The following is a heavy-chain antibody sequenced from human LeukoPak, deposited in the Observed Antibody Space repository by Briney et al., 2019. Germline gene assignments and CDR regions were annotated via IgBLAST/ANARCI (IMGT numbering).Heavy chain of an antibody. CDR2: IIPIFGTA. CDR3: ATENYDFWSGYGTYYMDV. Sequence: SVKVSCKASGGTFSSYAISWVRQAPGQGLEWMGGIIPIFGTANDAQKFQGRVTITADESTSTAYMELSSLRSEDTAVYYCATENYDFWSGYGTYYMDVWGKGTTVTVSS. J-gene: IGHJ6*03. D-gene: IGHD3-3*01. V-gene: IGHV1-69*13. CDR1: GGTFSSYA.